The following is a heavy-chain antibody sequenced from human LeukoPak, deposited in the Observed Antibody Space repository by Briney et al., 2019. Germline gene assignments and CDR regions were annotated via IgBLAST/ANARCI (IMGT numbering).Heavy chain of an antibody. CDR2: IYFRGSI. Sequence: SETLSLICTVSGVSISSSNYFWAWIRQSPGKGLEWIGSIYFRGSISSSPSLKSRVTISIAASKNQFSLKLTSVTAADTAVYYCASEDRYCSSTSCYTWDYWGQGTLVAV. D-gene: IGHD2-2*02. J-gene: IGHJ4*02. CDR3: ASEDRYCSSTSCYTWDY. V-gene: IGHV4-39*07. CDR1: GVSISSSNYF.